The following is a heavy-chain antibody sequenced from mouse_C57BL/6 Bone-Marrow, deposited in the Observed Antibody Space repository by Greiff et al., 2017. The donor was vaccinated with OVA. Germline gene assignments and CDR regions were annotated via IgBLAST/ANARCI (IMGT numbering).Heavy chain of an antibody. Sequence: QVQLQQPGAELVKPGASVKLSCKASGYTFTSYWMHWVKQRPGQGLEWIGMIHPNSGSTNYNEKFKSKATLTVDKSSSTAYMQLSSLTSEDSAVYYCARCNWGYYFDYWGQGTTLTVSS. CDR2: IHPNSGST. D-gene: IGHD4-1*01. CDR1: GYTFTSYW. J-gene: IGHJ2*01. CDR3: ARCNWGYYFDY. V-gene: IGHV1-64*01.